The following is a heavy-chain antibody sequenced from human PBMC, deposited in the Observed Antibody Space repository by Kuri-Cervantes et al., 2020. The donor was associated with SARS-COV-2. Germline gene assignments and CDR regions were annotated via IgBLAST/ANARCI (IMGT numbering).Heavy chain of an antibody. CDR1: GFTFSSYS. V-gene: IGHV3-48*01. CDR3: ARDLSSGLWAFDS. CDR2: ISSSSRTI. D-gene: IGHD5-18*01. J-gene: IGHJ4*02. Sequence: GESLKISCAASGFTFSSYSMNWVRQAPGKGLEWVSYISSSSRTIYYAGSVKCRFTISRDNAKTALYQQMNSLRAEDTAVYYCARDLSSGLWAFDSWGQGTLVTVSS.